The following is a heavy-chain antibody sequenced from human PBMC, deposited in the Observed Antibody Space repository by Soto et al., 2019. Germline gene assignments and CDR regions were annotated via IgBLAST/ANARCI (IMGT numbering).Heavy chain of an antibody. J-gene: IGHJ5*02. V-gene: IGHV4-30-2*01. CDR3: AGMPSTSGLRFDP. D-gene: IGHD6-19*01. CDR1: GDSYSISTYS. CDR2: IYQSGVT. Sequence: PSETLSLTCNMSGDSYSISTYSWSWIRQPPGKALQWIGFIYQSGVTSYNPSLASRVSISLDRSNNQCSLKLKSVTAADTAVYFCAGMPSTSGLRFDPWGQGTLVTVSS.